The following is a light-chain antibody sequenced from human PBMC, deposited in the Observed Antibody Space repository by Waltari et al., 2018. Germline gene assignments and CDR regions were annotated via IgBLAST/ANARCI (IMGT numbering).Light chain of an antibody. Sequence: SSELTQDPAVSVALGQTVRITCQGDSLRSYYASWYQQKPGQPPVLVIYDKNNRPSGIPDRFSGSSSGNTASLTITGAQAEDEADYYCNSRDSSGNHLVFGGGTKLTVL. V-gene: IGLV3-19*01. J-gene: IGLJ2*01. CDR3: NSRDSSGNHLV. CDR2: DKN. CDR1: SLRSYY.